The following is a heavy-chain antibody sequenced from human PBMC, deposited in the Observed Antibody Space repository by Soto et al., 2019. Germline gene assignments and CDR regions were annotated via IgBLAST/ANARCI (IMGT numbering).Heavy chain of an antibody. D-gene: IGHD6-19*01. CDR1: GFTFSSCG. CDR3: AKDRFRIAVAAPFDY. V-gene: IGHV3-30*18. CDR2: ISYDGSNK. J-gene: IGHJ4*02. Sequence: PGGSLRLSCAASGFTFSSCGMHWVRQAPGKGLEWVAVISYDGSNKYYADSVKGRFTISRDNSKNTLYLQMNSLRAEDTAVYYCAKDRFRIAVAAPFDYWGQGTLVTVSS.